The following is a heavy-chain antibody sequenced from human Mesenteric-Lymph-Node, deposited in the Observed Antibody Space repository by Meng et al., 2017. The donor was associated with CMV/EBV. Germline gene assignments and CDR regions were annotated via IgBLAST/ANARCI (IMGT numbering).Heavy chain of an antibody. D-gene: IGHD6-13*01. CDR1: GYTFTGYQ. V-gene: IGHV1-2*06. CDR2: INPNSGGT. J-gene: IGHJ4*02. Sequence: CKASGYTFTGYQMHWVRQAPGPGLEWMGRINPNSGGTNYAQKFQGRVTMTRDTSISTAYMELSRLRSDDTAVYYCARGVIAAAGIDYWGQGSLVTVSS. CDR3: ARGVIAAAGIDY.